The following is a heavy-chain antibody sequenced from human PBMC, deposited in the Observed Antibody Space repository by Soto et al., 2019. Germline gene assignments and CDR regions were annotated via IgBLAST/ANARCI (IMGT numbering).Heavy chain of an antibody. CDR1: GFTFSSYG. J-gene: IGHJ6*02. CDR2: IYSGGST. V-gene: IGHV3-NL1*01. CDR3: ARGRCSGGSCSSFTFGTQNGMDV. D-gene: IGHD2-15*01. Sequence: GGSLRLSCAASGFTFSSYGMHWVRQAPGKGLEWVAVIYSGGSTYYADSVKGRFTISRDNSKNTLYLQMNSLRAEDTAVYHCARGRCSGGSCSSFTFGTQNGMDVWGQGTTVTVSS.